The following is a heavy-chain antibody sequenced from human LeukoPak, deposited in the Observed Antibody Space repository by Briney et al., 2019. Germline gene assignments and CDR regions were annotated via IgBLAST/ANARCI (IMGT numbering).Heavy chain of an antibody. CDR2: IYTSGST. D-gene: IGHD1-26*01. Sequence: PSETLSLTCTVSGGSISSYYWRWTRQPPGKGLEWIGRIYTSGSTNYNPSLKSRVTMSVDTFKNQFSLKLSSVTAADTAVYYCARDGGSYSYFDYWGQGTLVTVSS. J-gene: IGHJ4*02. CDR3: ARDGGSYSYFDY. V-gene: IGHV4-4*07. CDR1: GGSISSYY.